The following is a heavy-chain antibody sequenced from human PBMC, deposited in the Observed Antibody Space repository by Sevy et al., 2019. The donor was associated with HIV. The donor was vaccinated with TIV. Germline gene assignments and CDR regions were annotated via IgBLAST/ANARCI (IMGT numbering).Heavy chain of an antibody. V-gene: IGHV3-23*01. CDR1: GVIFNSHA. CDR3: SNRGIVIITGFDY. Sequence: GGSLRLSCAASGVIFNSHAMSWVRQAPGKGLEWVSTISGSGGYTYYSDSVKGRCSISRDNSKNTVYLQMNSLRAEDTAVYYCSNRGIVIITGFDYWGQGTLVTVSS. J-gene: IGHJ4*02. D-gene: IGHD1-20*01. CDR2: ISGSGGYT.